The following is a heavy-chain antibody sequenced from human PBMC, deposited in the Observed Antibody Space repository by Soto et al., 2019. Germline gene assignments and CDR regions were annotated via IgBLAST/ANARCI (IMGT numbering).Heavy chain of an antibody. Sequence: SETLSLTGTVSGGCNSGYCWSWIRQPTGKGLEWIWYISYSGSTNYNPSLERRVTISVDTSKNQFSLKLSSVTAADKAVYYCARVTPGITIASNYLDYWGQGTLVTVSS. D-gene: IGHD3-3*01. CDR1: GGCNSGYC. CDR3: ARVTPGITIASNYLDY. V-gene: IGHV4-59*01. J-gene: IGHJ4*02. CDR2: ISYSGST.